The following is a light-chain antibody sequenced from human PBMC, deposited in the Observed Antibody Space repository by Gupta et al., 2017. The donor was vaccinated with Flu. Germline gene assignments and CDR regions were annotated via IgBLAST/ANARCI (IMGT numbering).Light chain of an antibody. Sequence: PALHHPSSASASLRSPVKLTRTLSSGHTRYIIAWHQQQPGKAPRYLMKLEGSGGYNKGSGVPDRFSGSSSGADRYLTIANLQSEDEADYYCETRGVFGGGTKLTVL. CDR2: LEGSGGY. J-gene: IGLJ3*02. CDR1: SGHTRYI. CDR3: ETRGV. V-gene: IGLV4-60*03.